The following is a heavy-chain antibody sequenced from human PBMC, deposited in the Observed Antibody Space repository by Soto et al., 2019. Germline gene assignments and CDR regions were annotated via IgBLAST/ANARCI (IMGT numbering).Heavy chain of an antibody. V-gene: IGHV1-8*01. CDR2: MNPNGGNT. Sequence: ASVKVSCKASGYTFTSYDINWVRQATGQGLEWMGWMNPNGGNTGYAQKFQGRVTMTRNTSISTAYMELSSLRSEDTAVYYCARGYDYGEFYYYYYYMDVWGKGTTVTVSS. J-gene: IGHJ6*03. CDR3: ARGYDYGEFYYYYYYMDV. CDR1: GYTFTSYD. D-gene: IGHD4-17*01.